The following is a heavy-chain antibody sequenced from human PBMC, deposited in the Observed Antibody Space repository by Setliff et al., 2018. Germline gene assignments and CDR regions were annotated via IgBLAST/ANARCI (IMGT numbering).Heavy chain of an antibody. V-gene: IGHV4-39*01. Sequence: SETLSLTCTVSNGSISSGNYFWGWIRQPPGKGLEWMGSIFYTGSTYYSPSLKSRVTMSIDTSKNQFSLNLNSATAADTAVYYCARQPYSTTYYYYYYYMDVWGKGTTVTVSS. CDR1: NGSISSGNYF. CDR3: ARQPYSTTYYYYYYYMDV. J-gene: IGHJ6*03. CDR2: IFYTGST. D-gene: IGHD6-13*01.